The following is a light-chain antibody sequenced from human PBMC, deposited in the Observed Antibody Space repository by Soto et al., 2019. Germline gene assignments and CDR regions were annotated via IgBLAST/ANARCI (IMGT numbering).Light chain of an antibody. CDR3: QQRSNSPVT. Sequence: EIVLTQSPATLSLSPGERATLSCRASQSVSSYLAWYQQKPGQAPRLLLYDASTRATGIPARFSGSGSGTDFTLTISSLQPEDFAVYYCQQRSNSPVTFGQGTRLEIK. CDR1: QSVSSY. CDR2: DAS. V-gene: IGKV3-11*01. J-gene: IGKJ2*01.